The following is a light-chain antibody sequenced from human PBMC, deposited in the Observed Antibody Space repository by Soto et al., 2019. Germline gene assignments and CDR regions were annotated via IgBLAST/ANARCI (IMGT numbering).Light chain of an antibody. J-gene: IGKJ1*01. CDR1: QSIPRY. CDR2: AAS. V-gene: IGKV1-39*01. CDR3: QQSYTTLWT. Sequence: DIQMTQSPSSLSASVGDRVTITCRASQSIPRYLNWYQQKPGKAPKLLIYAASSLQSGVPSRFGGSASGTDFTLTISSLQPEDFATYYCQQSYTTLWTFGQGTKVEIK.